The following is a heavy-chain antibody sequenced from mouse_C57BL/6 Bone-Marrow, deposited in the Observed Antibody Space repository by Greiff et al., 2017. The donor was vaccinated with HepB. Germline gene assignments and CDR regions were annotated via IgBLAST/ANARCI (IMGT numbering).Heavy chain of an antibody. J-gene: IGHJ2*01. CDR2: INYDGSST. CDR1: GFTFSDYY. Sequence: EVQLVESEGGLVQPGSSMKLSCTASGFTFSDYYMAWVRQVPEKGLEWVANINYDGSSTYYLDSLKSRFIISRDNAKNILYLQMSSLKSEDTATYYCARDREGYSNFDYWGQGTTLTVSS. CDR3: ARDREGYSNFDY. V-gene: IGHV5-16*01. D-gene: IGHD2-5*01.